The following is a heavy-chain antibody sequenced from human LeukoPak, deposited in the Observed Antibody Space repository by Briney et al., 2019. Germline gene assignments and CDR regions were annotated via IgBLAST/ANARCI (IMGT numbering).Heavy chain of an antibody. CDR3: ASLNGDPSYWSFDL. V-gene: IGHV4-59*04. CDR2: IYYSGSS. D-gene: IGHD4-17*01. J-gene: IGHJ2*01. Sequence: PSETLSLTCTVSGGSISSYYWSWIRQPPGKGLEWIGYIYYSGSSYYNPSLKSRVTMSVDTSKNQFSLKLSSVTAADTALYYCASLNGDPSYWSFDLWGRGTLVTVSS. CDR1: GGSISSYY.